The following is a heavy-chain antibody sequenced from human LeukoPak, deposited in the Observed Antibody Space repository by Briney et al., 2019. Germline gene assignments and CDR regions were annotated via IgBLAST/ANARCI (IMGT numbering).Heavy chain of an antibody. CDR2: IKSKTDGGTT. Sequence: PGGSLRLSSAPSGFTFSNAWMSWVRQAPGKGLEWVGRIKSKTDGGTTDYAAPVKGRFTISRDDSKNTLYLQMNSLKTEDTAVYYCTTDMGCSGGSCYEGYYFDYWGQGTLVTVSS. CDR1: GFTFSNAW. J-gene: IGHJ4*02. V-gene: IGHV3-15*01. CDR3: TTDMGCSGGSCYEGYYFDY. D-gene: IGHD2-15*01.